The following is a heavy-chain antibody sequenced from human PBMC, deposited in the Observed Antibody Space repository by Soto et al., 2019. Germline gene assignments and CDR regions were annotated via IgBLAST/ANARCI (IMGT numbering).Heavy chain of an antibody. Sequence: SVKVSCKASGVTFSSYAISWGLQAPGQGLEWMGGIIPIFGTANYAQKFQGRVTITADESTSTAYMELSSLRSEDTAVYYCAVEYSSSKIDYWGQGTLVTVSS. D-gene: IGHD6-6*01. CDR2: IIPIFGTA. CDR3: AVEYSSSKIDY. V-gene: IGHV1-69*13. J-gene: IGHJ4*02. CDR1: GVTFSSYA.